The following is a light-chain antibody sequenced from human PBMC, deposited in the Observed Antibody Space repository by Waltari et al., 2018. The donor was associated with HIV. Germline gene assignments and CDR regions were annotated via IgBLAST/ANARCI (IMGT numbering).Light chain of an antibody. CDR3: GTWDDKLSAGV. Sequence: QSVLTQPPSVSAAPGQRVTISCSGTSSNIGTNGVSWYQPVPGTAPKPLLYDRNNRFPGMSGRFSGSQSGTSATLGISGLHTGDEADYYCGTWDDKLSAGVFGGGTKLTVL. J-gene: IGLJ2*01. V-gene: IGLV1-51*01. CDR2: DRN. CDR1: SSNIGTNG.